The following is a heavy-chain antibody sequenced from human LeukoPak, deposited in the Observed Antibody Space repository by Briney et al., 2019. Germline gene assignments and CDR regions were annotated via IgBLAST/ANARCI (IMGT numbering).Heavy chain of an antibody. V-gene: IGHV4-30-4*01. J-gene: IGHJ6*02. Sequence: SQTLSLTCTVSGGSISSGDYYWSWIRQPPGKGLEWIGYIYYSGSTYCNPSLKSRVTISVDTSKNQFSLKLSSVTAADTAVYYCARDLSWNYGMDVWGQGTTVTVSS. CDR2: IYYSGST. CDR1: GGSISSGDYY. D-gene: IGHD1-1*01. CDR3: ARDLSWNYGMDV.